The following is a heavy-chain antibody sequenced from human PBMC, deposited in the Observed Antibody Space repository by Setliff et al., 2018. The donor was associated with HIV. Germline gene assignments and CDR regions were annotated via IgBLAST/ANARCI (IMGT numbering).Heavy chain of an antibody. CDR1: SYSISSGYY. D-gene: IGHD3-22*01. J-gene: IGHJ4*02. V-gene: IGHV4-38-2*01. CDR2: IYHSGST. Sequence: PSETLSLTCAVSSYSISSGYYWGWIRQPPGKGLEWIGNIYHSGSTYYHPSLKSRVTISVDTSENQFSLRLNSVTAADTAVYYCARGLSFYDPGGFDYWGQGTLVTVSS. CDR3: ARGLSFYDPGGFDY.